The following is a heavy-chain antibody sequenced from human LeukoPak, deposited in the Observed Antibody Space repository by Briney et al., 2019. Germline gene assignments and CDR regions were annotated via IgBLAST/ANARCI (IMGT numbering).Heavy chain of an antibody. Sequence: SETLSLTCAVYGGSFSGYYWNWIRQPPGKGLEWIGEINHSGSINYNSSLKSRVTMSVDTSKNQFSLKLSSVTAADTAMYYCARRMGRRFGERYYYYHYMDVWGKGTTVTISS. V-gene: IGHV4-34*01. J-gene: IGHJ6*03. CDR2: INHSGSI. D-gene: IGHD3-10*01. CDR3: ARRMGRRFGERYYYYHYMDV. CDR1: GGSFSGYY.